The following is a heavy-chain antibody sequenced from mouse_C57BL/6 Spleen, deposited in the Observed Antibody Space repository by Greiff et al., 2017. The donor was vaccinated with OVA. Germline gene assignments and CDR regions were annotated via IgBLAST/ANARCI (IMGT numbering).Heavy chain of an antibody. D-gene: IGHD1-1*01. CDR2: IDPEDGDT. V-gene: IGHV14-1*01. J-gene: IGHJ1*03. CDR3: TTLYYGSSWYFDV. Sequence: EVQLQQSGAELVRPGASVKLSCTASGFNIQDYYMHWVKQRPEQGLEWIGRIDPEDGDTEYAPKFQGKATMTADTSSNTAYLQLSSLTSEDTAVYYCTTLYYGSSWYFDVWGTGTTVTVSS. CDR1: GFNIQDYY.